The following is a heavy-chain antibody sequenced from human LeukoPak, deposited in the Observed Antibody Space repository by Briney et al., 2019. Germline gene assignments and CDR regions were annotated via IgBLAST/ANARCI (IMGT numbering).Heavy chain of an antibody. D-gene: IGHD3-10*01. CDR3: AKEIHAFGGFDY. CDR1: GFTFSSYG. V-gene: IGHV3-30*18. Sequence: PVGSLRLSCAVSGFTFSSYGMHWVRQAPGKGLEWVAGISKNGNHQSYADSVKGRFTISRDNSKNTLFLQMNSLRVEDTAVYYCAKEIHAFGGFDYWGQETLVIVSS. CDR2: ISKNGNHQ. J-gene: IGHJ4*02.